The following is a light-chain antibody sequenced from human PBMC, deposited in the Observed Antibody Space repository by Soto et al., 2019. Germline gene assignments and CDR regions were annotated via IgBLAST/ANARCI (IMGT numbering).Light chain of an antibody. Sequence: DIQMTQSPSSLSASVGDRVTITCRASQSISSYLNWYQQKPGKAPKLLIYAASSLQSGVPSRFSGSGSGTDFTLTISSLQPEDFATYYCQQSYSHSRTFGPGTKVDIK. CDR1: QSISSY. J-gene: IGKJ3*01. V-gene: IGKV1-39*01. CDR3: QQSYSHSRT. CDR2: AAS.